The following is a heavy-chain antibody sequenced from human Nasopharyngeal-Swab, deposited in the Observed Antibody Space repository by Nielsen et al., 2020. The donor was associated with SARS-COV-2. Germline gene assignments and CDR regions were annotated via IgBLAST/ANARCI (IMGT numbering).Heavy chain of an antibody. Sequence: GGSLRLSCAASGFTFSDYYMSWIRQAPGKGLEWVSYISSSGSTIYYADSVKGRFTISRDNAKNSLYLQMNSLRAEDTAVYYCASLLWFGELPFDYYYYGMDVWGQGTTVTVSS. CDR2: ISSSGSTI. V-gene: IGHV3-11*04. CDR1: GFTFSDYY. J-gene: IGHJ6*02. D-gene: IGHD3-10*01. CDR3: ASLLWFGELPFDYYYYGMDV.